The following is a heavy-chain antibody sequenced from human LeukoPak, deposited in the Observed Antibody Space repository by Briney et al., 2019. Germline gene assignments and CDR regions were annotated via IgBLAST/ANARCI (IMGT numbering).Heavy chain of an antibody. CDR2: IYSSGRT. J-gene: IGHJ4*02. CDR3: ARDRPRGSGNYYSFDY. CDR1: GGSISSYY. D-gene: IGHD3-10*01. Sequence: SETLSLTCTVSGGSISSYYWSWIRQPAGKGLEWIGRIYSSGRTNYNPSLKSRVTMSVDTSKNQFSLKLSSVTAADTAVYYCARDRPRGSGNYYSFDYWGQGTLVTVSS. V-gene: IGHV4-4*07.